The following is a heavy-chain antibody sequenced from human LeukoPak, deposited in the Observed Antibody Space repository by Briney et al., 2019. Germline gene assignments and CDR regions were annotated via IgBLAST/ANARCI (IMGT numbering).Heavy chain of an antibody. CDR1: GGCFSGYY. CDR3: ARGKKQQEGSGDYFDY. Sequence: SEILSLTCAVYGGCFSGYYWSWIRQPTGKGLEWIGEINHSGSTNYNPSPKSRVTISVDTSKNQFSLKLSSVTAADTAVYYCARGKKQQEGSGDYFDYWGQGTLVTVSS. V-gene: IGHV4-34*01. J-gene: IGHJ4*02. CDR2: INHSGST. D-gene: IGHD6-13*01.